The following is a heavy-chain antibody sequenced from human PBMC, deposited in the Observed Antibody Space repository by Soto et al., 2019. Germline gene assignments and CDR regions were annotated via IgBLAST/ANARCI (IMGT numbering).Heavy chain of an antibody. D-gene: IGHD3-10*01. CDR2: VHYSWGS. CDR1: GGSISSYH. J-gene: IGHJ6*02. V-gene: IGHV4-59*08. CDR3: ARQGFGALHGLVGV. Sequence: QVQLQESGPGLVKPSETLSLSCTVSGGSISSYHWSWIRQTPGKGLEWIGYVHYSWGSNYNPSLKSRVAISLDTSKSQFSLKLTSVTATDTAVYYCARQGFGALHGLVGVWGQGTTVTVSS.